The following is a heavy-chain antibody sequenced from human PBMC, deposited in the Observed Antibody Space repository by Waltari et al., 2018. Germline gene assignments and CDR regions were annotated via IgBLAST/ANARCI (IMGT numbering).Heavy chain of an antibody. CDR3: ARGVGSSSWYFNREGVGCLDY. Sequence: QVQLVQSGAEVKKPGASVKVSCKASGYTFTSYDINWVRQATGQGLEWMGWMNPNRGNTGYAQKFQGRVTMTRNTSISTAYMELSSLRSEDTAVYYCARGVGSSSWYFNREGVGCLDYWGQGTLVIVSS. D-gene: IGHD6-13*01. CDR2: MNPNRGNT. J-gene: IGHJ4*02. CDR1: GYTFTSYD. V-gene: IGHV1-8*01.